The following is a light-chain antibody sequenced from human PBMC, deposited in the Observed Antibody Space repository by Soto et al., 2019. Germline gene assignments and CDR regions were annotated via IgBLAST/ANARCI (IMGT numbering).Light chain of an antibody. J-gene: IGLJ1*01. V-gene: IGLV2-14*01. CDR2: EVS. Sequence: QSVLTQPASVSGFPGQSITISCTGTSSDVGGYNYVSWYQQHPGKAPKLMIYEVSHRPSGVSNRFSGSKSGTTASLTISGLQDEDEADYYCNSYTSSSPLDVFGTGTKLTGL. CDR3: NSYTSSSPLDV. CDR1: SSDVGGYNY.